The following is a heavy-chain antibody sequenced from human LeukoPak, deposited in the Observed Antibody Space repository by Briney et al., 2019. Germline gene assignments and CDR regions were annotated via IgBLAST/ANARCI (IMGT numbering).Heavy chain of an antibody. CDR1: GFTFSSYA. D-gene: IGHD1-26*01. CDR3: AKDRLVGAISKGWFDP. Sequence: PGGSLRLSCAASGFTFSSYAMSWVRQAPGKGLEWVSAISGSGGSTYYADSVKGRFTISRDNSKNTLYLQMNSLRAEDTAVYYCAKDRLVGAISKGWFDPWGQGTLVTVSS. CDR2: ISGSGGST. J-gene: IGHJ5*02. V-gene: IGHV3-23*01.